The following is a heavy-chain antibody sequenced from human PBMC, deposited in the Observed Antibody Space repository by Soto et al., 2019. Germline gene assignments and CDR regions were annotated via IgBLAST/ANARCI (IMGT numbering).Heavy chain of an antibody. J-gene: IGHJ6*02. V-gene: IGHV1-69*12. CDR2: IIPVFATT. CDR1: GGTFSTYV. Sequence: QVQLVQSGAEVKKPGSSVKVSCKASGGTFSTYVISWVRQAPGQGIEWMGGIIPVFATTNYAQKFQGRVTITADESTSTGYMELNSLRSEDTAVYYCARGRIAGAATDFYYYGIDVWGQGTSVTVS. CDR3: ARGRIAGAATDFYYYGIDV. D-gene: IGHD1-26*01.